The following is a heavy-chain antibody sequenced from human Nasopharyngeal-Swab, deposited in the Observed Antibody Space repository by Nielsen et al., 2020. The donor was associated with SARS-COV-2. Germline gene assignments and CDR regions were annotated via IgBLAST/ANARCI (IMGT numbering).Heavy chain of an antibody. V-gene: IGHV3-21*01. D-gene: IGHD3-10*01. J-gene: IGHJ6*04. Sequence: WIRQPPGKGLEWVSSISSSSSYIYYADSVKGRFTISRDNAKNSLYLQMNSLRAEDTAVYYCARDLDYYGSGTNGMDVWGKGTTVTVSS. CDR3: ARDLDYYGSGTNGMDV. CDR2: ISSSSSYI.